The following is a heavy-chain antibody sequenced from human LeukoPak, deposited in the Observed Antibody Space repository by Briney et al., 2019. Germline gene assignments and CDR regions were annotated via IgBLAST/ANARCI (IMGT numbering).Heavy chain of an antibody. Sequence: ASVKVSCKASGYTFSNYGISWVRQAPGQGLEWMGWSSPYNGKTNYAQKLQGGVTMTTDTSTSTAYMELRSLRSDDTAMYYCARGLLTFGGVIGGPQALEYFQHWGQGTLVTVSS. CDR2: SSPYNGKT. CDR3: ARGLLTFGGVIGGPQALEYFQH. J-gene: IGHJ1*01. CDR1: GYTFSNYG. D-gene: IGHD3-16*02. V-gene: IGHV1-18*01.